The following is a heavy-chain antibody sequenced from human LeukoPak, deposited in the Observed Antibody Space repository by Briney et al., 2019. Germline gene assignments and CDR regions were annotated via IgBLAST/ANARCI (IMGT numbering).Heavy chain of an antibody. D-gene: IGHD1-26*01. CDR2: ISGYNGKT. V-gene: IGHV1-18*01. Sequence: GASVKVSCKASGYTFNTYGITWVRQAPGQGLEWMGWISGYNGKTKYAQKLQDRVTMTTDTSTTTAYMELRSLRSDDTAVYYCARDIGVGATPFDYWGQGTLVTVSS. CDR3: ARDIGVGATPFDY. CDR1: GYTFNTYG. J-gene: IGHJ4*02.